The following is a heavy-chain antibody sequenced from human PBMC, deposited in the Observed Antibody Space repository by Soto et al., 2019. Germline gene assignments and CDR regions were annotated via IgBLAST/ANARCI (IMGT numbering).Heavy chain of an antibody. J-gene: IGHJ4*02. CDR1: RGSISSYY. CDR3: ARIRGLGVVSPYFDY. CDR2: ISYSGNT. D-gene: IGHD3-3*01. V-gene: IGHV4-59*01. Sequence: QVQLQESGPGLVKPSETLSLTCTVSRGSISSYYWSWIRQPPGKGLEWIGYISYSGNTNYNASLKSRVTISVDTSTNQFSLRVTSVTAADTAVYYCARIRGLGVVSPYFDYWGQGALVTVSS.